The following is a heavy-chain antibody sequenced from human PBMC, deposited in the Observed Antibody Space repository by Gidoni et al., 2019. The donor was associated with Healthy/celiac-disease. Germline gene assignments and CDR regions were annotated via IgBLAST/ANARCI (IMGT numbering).Heavy chain of an antibody. CDR2: ISSSSSYI. J-gene: IGHJ4*02. CDR3: ARDGDNFCADF. V-gene: IGHV3-21*01. CDR1: GFTFSSYS. D-gene: IGHD3-3*01. Sequence: EVQLVESGGGLVKPGGSLRLSCAASGFTFSSYSMNWVRQAPGTGLEWVSSISSSSSYIYYADSVKGRFTISRDNAKNSLYLQMNSLRAEDTAVYYCARDGDNFCADFWGQGTLVTVSS.